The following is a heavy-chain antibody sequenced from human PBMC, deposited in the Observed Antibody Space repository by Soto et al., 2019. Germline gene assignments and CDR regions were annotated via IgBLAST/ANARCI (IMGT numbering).Heavy chain of an antibody. Sequence: GASVNVSCKASGGTFSSYAISWVRQAPGQGLEWMGGIIPIFGTANYAQKFQGRVTITADESTSTAYMELSSLRSEDTAVYYCARSLLYCSGRSCYSEIQLDPWGQGTLVTVSS. CDR3: ARSLLYCSGRSCYSEIQLDP. V-gene: IGHV1-69*13. D-gene: IGHD2-15*01. CDR2: IIPIFGTA. CDR1: GGTFSSYA. J-gene: IGHJ5*02.